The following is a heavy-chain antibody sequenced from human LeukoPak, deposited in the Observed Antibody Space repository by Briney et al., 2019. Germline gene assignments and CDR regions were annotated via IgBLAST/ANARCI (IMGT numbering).Heavy chain of an antibody. J-gene: IGHJ4*02. CDR2: IWYDGSNK. V-gene: IGHV3-33*01. CDR3: ARDPRYSGSSADY. Sequence: GGSLRLSCAASGFTFSSYGMHWVRQAPGEGLEWVAVIWYDGSNKYYADSVKGRFTISRDNSKNTLYLQMDSLRAEDTAVYYCARDPRYSGSSADYWGQGTLVTVSS. CDR1: GFTFSSYG. D-gene: IGHD1-26*01.